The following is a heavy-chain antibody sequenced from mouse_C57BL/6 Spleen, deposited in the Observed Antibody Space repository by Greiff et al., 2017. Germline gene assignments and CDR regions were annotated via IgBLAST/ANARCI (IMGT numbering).Heavy chain of an antibody. CDR1: GYTFTSYW. J-gene: IGHJ3*01. CDR2: IDPSDSYT. Sequence: QVQLQQPGAELVRPGTSVKLSCKASGYTFTSYWMHWVKQRPGQGLEWIGVIDPSDSYTNYTQKFKGKATLTVDTSSSTAYMQLSSLTSEDSAVYYCARGDYYGSSLAWFAYWGQGTLVTVSA. D-gene: IGHD1-1*01. CDR3: ARGDYYGSSLAWFAY. V-gene: IGHV1-59*01.